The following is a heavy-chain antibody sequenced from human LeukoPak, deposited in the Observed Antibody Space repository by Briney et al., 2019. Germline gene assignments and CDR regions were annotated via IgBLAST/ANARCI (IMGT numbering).Heavy chain of an antibody. V-gene: IGHV4-34*01. CDR2: VTHSGRP. D-gene: IGHD5-18*01. CDR3: ARARLRASNIGYSYGTNGPYYYGMDG. CDR1: GCTFSDFV. Sequence: SETLTLTCTASGCTFSDFVWTWVRQSPGKGLEWIGEVTHSGRPNYTPSLMSRVTISVDTSKNQFSLKLSSVTAADTAVYYCARARLRASNIGYSYGTNGPYYYGMDGWGEGTTVTVSS. J-gene: IGHJ6*04.